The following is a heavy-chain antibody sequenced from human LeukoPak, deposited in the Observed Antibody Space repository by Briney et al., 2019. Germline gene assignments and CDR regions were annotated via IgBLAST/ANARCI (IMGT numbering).Heavy chain of an antibody. CDR2: IYSGGST. V-gene: IGHV3-53*01. CDR3: ASGRYSSRPGGFDY. CDR1: GFTVSSNY. D-gene: IGHD6-13*01. Sequence: GGSLRLSCAASGFTVSSNYMSWVCQAPGKGLEWVSVIYSGGSTYYADSVKGRFTISRDNSKNTLYLQMNSLRAEDTAVYYCASGRYSSRPGGFDYWGQGTLVTVSS. J-gene: IGHJ4*02.